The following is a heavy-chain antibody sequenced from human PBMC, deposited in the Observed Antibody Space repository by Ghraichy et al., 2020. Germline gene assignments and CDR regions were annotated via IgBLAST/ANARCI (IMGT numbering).Heavy chain of an antibody. CDR2: IKHDGSDK. Sequence: GGSLRLSCAASGLTFSSYWMTWVRQSPGKGLEWVAKIKHDGSDKHYVDSVKGRFTISRDNANNSLFLQMNSLRAEDTAVYYCARDYYRSADYWGQGTLVTISS. J-gene: IGHJ4*02. CDR3: ARDYYRSADY. V-gene: IGHV3-7*03. CDR1: GLTFSSYW. D-gene: IGHD3-10*01.